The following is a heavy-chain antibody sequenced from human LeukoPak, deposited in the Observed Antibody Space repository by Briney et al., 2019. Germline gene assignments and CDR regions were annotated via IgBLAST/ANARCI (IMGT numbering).Heavy chain of an antibody. CDR1: GGTFSSYA. CDR2: IIPIFGTA. CDR3: ARVPVEFAFDI. J-gene: IGHJ3*02. D-gene: IGHD3-10*01. Sequence: ASAKVSCKASGGTFSSYAISWVRQAPGQGLEWMGRIIPIFGTANYAQKFQGRVTMTRDTSTSTVYMELSSLRSEDTAVYYCARVPVEFAFDIWGQGTMVTVSS. V-gene: IGHV1-69*05.